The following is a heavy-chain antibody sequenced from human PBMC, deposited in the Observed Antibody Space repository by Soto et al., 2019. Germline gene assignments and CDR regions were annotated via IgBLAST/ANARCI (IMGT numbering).Heavy chain of an antibody. D-gene: IGHD2-21*02. Sequence: GGSLRLSCAASGFTFSSYAMHWVRQAPGKGLEWVAVISYDGSNKYYADSVKGRFTISRDNSKNTLYLQMNSLRAEDTAVYYCARDSTRSAYCGGDCYFDYWGQGTLVTVSS. V-gene: IGHV3-30-3*01. CDR1: GFTFSSYA. J-gene: IGHJ4*02. CDR2: ISYDGSNK. CDR3: ARDSTRSAYCGGDCYFDY.